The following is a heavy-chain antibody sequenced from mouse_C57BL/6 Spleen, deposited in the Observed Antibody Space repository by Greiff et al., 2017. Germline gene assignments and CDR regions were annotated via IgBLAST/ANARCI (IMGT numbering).Heavy chain of an antibody. Sequence: QVQLKESGAELVKPGASVKISCKASGYAFSSYWMNWVKQRPGKGLEWIGQIYPGDGDTNYNGKFKGKATLTADKSSSTAYMQLSSLTSEDSAVYFCARGRGYGNYDYAMDYWGQGTSVTVSS. J-gene: IGHJ4*01. CDR2: IYPGDGDT. CDR3: ARGRGYGNYDYAMDY. V-gene: IGHV1-80*01. CDR1: GYAFSSYW. D-gene: IGHD2-1*01.